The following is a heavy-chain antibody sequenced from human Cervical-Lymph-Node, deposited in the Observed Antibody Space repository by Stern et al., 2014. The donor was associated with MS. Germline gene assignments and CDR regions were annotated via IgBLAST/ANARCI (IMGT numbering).Heavy chain of an antibody. D-gene: IGHD3-10*01. J-gene: IGHJ4*02. Sequence: QVQLQESGPGLVKPSGTLSLTCAVSGGSISSSNWWSWVRQPPGKGLEWSGAIYHSGSTNYNPSLRSRFTISVDKSKNQFSLKLSSVTAADTAVYYCARAFGELLDYWGQGTLVTVSS. CDR3: ARAFGELLDY. CDR2: IYHSGST. CDR1: GGSISSSNW. V-gene: IGHV4-4*02.